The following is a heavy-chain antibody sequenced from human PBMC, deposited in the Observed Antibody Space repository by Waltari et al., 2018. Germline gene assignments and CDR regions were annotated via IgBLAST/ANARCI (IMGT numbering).Heavy chain of an antibody. V-gene: IGHV1-69*12. CDR3: ARDQGWKSGSWVSDY. CDR1: GGTFSSYA. CDR2: ISPYFGTA. D-gene: IGHD1-26*01. J-gene: IGHJ4*02. Sequence: QVQLVQSGAEVKKPGSSVKVSCKASGGTFSSYAISWVRQAPGQGLEWMGGISPYFGTANYAQTFQCRVTITADESTGTAYMELSSLRSEYTAVYYCARDQGWKSGSWVSDYWGQGTLVTVSS.